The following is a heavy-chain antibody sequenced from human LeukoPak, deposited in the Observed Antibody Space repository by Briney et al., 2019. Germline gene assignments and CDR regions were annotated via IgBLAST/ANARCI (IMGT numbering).Heavy chain of an antibody. CDR3: ARVYGSGYYGGEDYYFDY. Sequence: SQTLSLTCTVSGYSISSGYYWGWIRQPPGKGLEWIGSIYHSGRTNYNPSLKSRVTISVDTSKNQFSLNLSSVTAADTAMYYCARVYGSGYYGGEDYYFDYWGQGTLVTVSS. CDR2: IYHSGRT. CDR1: GYSISSGYY. D-gene: IGHD3-22*01. J-gene: IGHJ4*02. V-gene: IGHV4-38-2*02.